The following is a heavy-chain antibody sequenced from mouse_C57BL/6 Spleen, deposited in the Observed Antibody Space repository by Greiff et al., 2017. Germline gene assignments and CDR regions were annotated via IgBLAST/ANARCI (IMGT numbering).Heavy chain of an antibody. J-gene: IGHJ2*01. D-gene: IGHD2-3*01. CDR1: GFTFSSYG. CDR3: ARPSDGHYFDY. Sequence: EVKLMESGGDLVKPGGSLKLSCAASGFTFSSYGMSWVRQTPDKRLEWVATISSGGSYTYYPDSVKGRFTISRDNAKNTLYLQMSSLKSEDTAMYYGARPSDGHYFDYWGQGTTLTVSS. V-gene: IGHV5-6*01. CDR2: ISSGGSYT.